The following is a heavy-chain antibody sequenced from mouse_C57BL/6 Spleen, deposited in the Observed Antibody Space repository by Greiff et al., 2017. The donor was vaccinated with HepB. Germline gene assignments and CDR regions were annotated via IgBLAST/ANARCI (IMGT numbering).Heavy chain of an antibody. J-gene: IGHJ1*03. V-gene: IGHV1-69*01. CDR2: IDPSDSYT. CDR1: GYTFTSYW. Sequence: VQLQQPGAELVMPGASVKLSCKASGYTFTSYWMHWVKQRPGQGLEWIGEIDPSDSYTNYNQKFKGKSTLTVDKSSSTAYMQLSSLTSEDSAVYYCARRGYYVGYFDVWGTGTTVTVSS. D-gene: IGHD1-1*01. CDR3: ARRGYYVGYFDV.